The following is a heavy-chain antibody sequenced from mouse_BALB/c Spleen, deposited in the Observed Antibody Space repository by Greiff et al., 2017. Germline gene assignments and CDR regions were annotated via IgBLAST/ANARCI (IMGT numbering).Heavy chain of an antibody. CDR2: ISYDGSN. CDR1: GYSITSGYY. J-gene: IGHJ2*01. CDR3: AREDYYGSAYIDY. Sequence: EVKLMESGPGLVKPSQSLSLTCSVTGYSITSGYYWNWIRQFPGNKLEWMGYISYDGSNNYNPARKNRISITRDTSKNQVDLKLNSVTTEDTATNYCAREDYYGSAYIDYWGQGTTRTVSS. V-gene: IGHV3-6*02. D-gene: IGHD1-1*01.